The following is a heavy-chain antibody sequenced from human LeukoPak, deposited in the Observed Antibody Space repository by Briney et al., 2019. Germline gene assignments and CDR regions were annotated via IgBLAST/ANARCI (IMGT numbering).Heavy chain of an antibody. J-gene: IGHJ6*03. Sequence: SETLSLTCAVYGGSFSGYYWSWIRQPPGKGLEWIGEINHSGSANNNPSLKSRVTISVGTTKNQFSLKLSSVPAADTAVYYCAGGQGSSSSSTSCYMGYYMDFWGKGTTVTVSS. D-gene: IGHD2-2*02. CDR3: AGGQGSSSSSTSCYMGYYMDF. CDR1: GGSFSGYY. CDR2: INHSGSA. V-gene: IGHV4-34*01.